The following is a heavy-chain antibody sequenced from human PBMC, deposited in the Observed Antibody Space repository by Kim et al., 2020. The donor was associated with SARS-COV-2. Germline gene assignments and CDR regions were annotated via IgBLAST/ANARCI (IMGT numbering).Heavy chain of an antibody. J-gene: IGHJ4*02. CDR3: ARILTGTTFGGGDY. D-gene: IGHD1-20*01. Sequence: SVKVSCKASGGTFSSYAISWVRQAPGQGLEWMGGIIPIFGTANYAQKFEGRVTITADESTSTAYMELSSLRSEDTAVYYCARILTGTTFGGGDYWGQGTLVTVSS. V-gene: IGHV1-69*13. CDR2: IIPIFGTA. CDR1: GGTFSSYA.